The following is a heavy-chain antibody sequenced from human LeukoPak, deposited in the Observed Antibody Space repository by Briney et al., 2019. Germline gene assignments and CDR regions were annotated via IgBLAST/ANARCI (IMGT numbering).Heavy chain of an antibody. V-gene: IGHV3-33*08. Sequence: PGTSLRLSCAASGFTFRSYGMHWVRQAPGKGLEWVAVIWYDGSNKYYADSVKGRFTISRDNSKNTLYLQMNSLRAEDTAVYYCARAPDILTGYYRHYYYYGMDVWGQGTTVTVSS. J-gene: IGHJ6*02. CDR1: GFTFRSYG. CDR2: IWYDGSNK. CDR3: ARAPDILTGYYRHYYYYGMDV. D-gene: IGHD3-9*01.